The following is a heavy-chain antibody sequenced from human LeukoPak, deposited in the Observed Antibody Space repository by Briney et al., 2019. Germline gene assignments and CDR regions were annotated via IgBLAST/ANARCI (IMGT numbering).Heavy chain of an antibody. V-gene: IGHV4-4*09. Sequence: SETLSLTCTVSGGSISSYYWSWIRQPPGKGLEWIGYIYTSGSTNYNPSLKSRFTISVDTSKHQFSLKLSSVSAADTAVYYCPSSRISARYYYYYYMDVRGKGTTVTVSS. J-gene: IGHJ6*03. CDR1: GGSISSYY. CDR2: IYTSGST. CDR3: PSSRISARYYYYYYMDV.